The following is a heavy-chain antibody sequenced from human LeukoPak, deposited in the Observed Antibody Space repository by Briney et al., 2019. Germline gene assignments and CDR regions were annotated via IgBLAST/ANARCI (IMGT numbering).Heavy chain of an antibody. J-gene: IGHJ6*04. D-gene: IGHD3-10*01. CDR1: GFTFSDYY. CDR2: ISSSSSYI. Sequence: PGGSLRLSCAASGFTFSDYYMNWIRQAPGKGLEWVSSISSSSSYIYYADSVKGRFTISRDNAKNSLYLQMNSLRAEDTAVYYCARDVVRGSGGDVWGKGTTVTISS. CDR3: ARDVVRGSGGDV. V-gene: IGHV3-21*01.